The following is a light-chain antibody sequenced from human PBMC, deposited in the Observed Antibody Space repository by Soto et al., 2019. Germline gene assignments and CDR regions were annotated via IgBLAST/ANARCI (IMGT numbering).Light chain of an antibody. CDR2: KAS. CDR3: QQSYSTPTT. Sequence: DIQMTQSPSTLSGSVGDRVTITCRASQTISSWLAWYQQKPGKAPKLLIYKASTLKSGAPSRFSGSGSGTDFTLTISSLQPEDFATYYCQQSYSTPTTFGGGTKVDIK. V-gene: IGKV1-5*03. CDR1: QTISSW. J-gene: IGKJ4*01.